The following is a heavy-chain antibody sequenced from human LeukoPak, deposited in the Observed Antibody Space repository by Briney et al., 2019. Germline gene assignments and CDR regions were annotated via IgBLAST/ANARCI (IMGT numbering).Heavy chain of an antibody. V-gene: IGHV4-59*01. Sequence: SETLSLTCTVSGGSISSYYWSWIRQPPGKGLEWIGYIYYSGSTNYNPSLKSRVTISVDTSKNQFFLKLSSVTAADTAVYYCASRGVGATFWFDPWGQGTLVTVSS. CDR3: ASRGVGATFWFDP. CDR2: IYYSGST. D-gene: IGHD1-26*01. J-gene: IGHJ5*02. CDR1: GGSISSYY.